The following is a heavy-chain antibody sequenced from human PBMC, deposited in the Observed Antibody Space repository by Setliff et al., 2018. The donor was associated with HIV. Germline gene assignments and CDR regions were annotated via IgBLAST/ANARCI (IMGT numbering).Heavy chain of an antibody. V-gene: IGHV4-59*01. CDR1: GGSLSSYY. CDR2: VYYSGTT. J-gene: IGHJ4*02. CDR3: ARKYLVNVYDY. Sequence: SETLSLTCSVSGGSLSSYYWSWIRQPPGKGLEWIGYVYYSGTTNYNPSLKSRVSMSVDTSKNQFSLRLSSVTAADTAVYYCARKYLVNVYDYWGQGMLVTVSS. D-gene: IGHD3-22*01.